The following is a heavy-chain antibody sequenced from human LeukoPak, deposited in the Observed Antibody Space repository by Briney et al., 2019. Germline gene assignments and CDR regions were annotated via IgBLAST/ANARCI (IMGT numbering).Heavy chain of an antibody. CDR2: ISSSSSYI. CDR1: GFTFSSYS. CDR3: ARDSPTYYDFWSGGDY. Sequence: PGGSLRLSCAASGFTFSSYSMNWVRQAPGKGLEWVSSISSSSSYIYYADSVKGRSTISRDNAKNSLYLQMNSLRAEDTAVYYCARDSPTYYDFWSGGDYWGQGTLVTVSS. J-gene: IGHJ4*02. D-gene: IGHD3-3*01. V-gene: IGHV3-21*01.